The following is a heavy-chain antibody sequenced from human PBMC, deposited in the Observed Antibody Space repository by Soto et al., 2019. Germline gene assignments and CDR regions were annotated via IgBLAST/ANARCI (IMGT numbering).Heavy chain of an antibody. J-gene: IGHJ5*02. D-gene: IGHD3-9*01. CDR1: GYTFTSYD. CDR3: ARGLLAYDILTGPPGPPFVT. V-gene: IGHV1-8*01. Sequence: GASVKVSCKASGYTFTSYDINWVRQATGQGLEWMGWMNPNSGNTGYAQKFQGRVTMTRNTSISTAYMELSSLRSEDTAVYYCARGLLAYDILTGPPGPPFVTWGQRTLVPGSS. CDR2: MNPNSGNT.